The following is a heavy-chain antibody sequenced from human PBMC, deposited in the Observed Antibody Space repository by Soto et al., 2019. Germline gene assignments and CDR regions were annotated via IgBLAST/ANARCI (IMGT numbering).Heavy chain of an antibody. V-gene: IGHV4-34*01. CDR3: ARDLTGDYSSGPKNWFDP. CDR1: GGSFSGYY. D-gene: IGHD1-26*01. CDR2: INHSGST. J-gene: IGHJ5*02. Sequence: SETLSLTCAVYGGSFSGYYWSWIRQPPGKGLEWIGEINHSGSTNYNPSLKSRVTISVDTSKNQFSLKLSSVTAADTAVYYCARDLTGDYSSGPKNWFDPWGQGTLVTVSS.